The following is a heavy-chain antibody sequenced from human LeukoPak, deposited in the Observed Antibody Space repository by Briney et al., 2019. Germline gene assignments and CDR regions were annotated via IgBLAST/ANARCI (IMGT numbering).Heavy chain of an antibody. J-gene: IGHJ3*02. CDR2: IRGGGAGA. D-gene: IGHD3-10*02. CDR1: GFTFSSYG. Sequence: GGSLRLSCAASGFTFSSYGIHWVRQAPGKGLEWVAFIRGGGAGARYADAAKGRFTISRDNSKNTLYLHMNTLRVEDTATYYCAKCSASYDNDALDMWGQGTVVIVSS. CDR3: AKCSASYDNDALDM. V-gene: IGHV3-23*01.